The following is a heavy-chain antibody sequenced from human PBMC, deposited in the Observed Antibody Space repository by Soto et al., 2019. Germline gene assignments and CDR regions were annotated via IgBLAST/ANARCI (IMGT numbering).Heavy chain of an antibody. J-gene: IGHJ4*02. D-gene: IGHD3-3*01. Sequence: PGGSLRLSCAASGLTFSSYSMSWVRQAPGKGLEWVSYISSSTSTIYYADSVKGRFTISRDNAKNSLYLQMNSLRDEDTAVYFCANGGHYDFWSGYYAFDYWGQGTLVTVSS. CDR1: GLTFSSYS. V-gene: IGHV3-48*02. CDR2: ISSSTSTI. CDR3: ANGGHYDFWSGYYAFDY.